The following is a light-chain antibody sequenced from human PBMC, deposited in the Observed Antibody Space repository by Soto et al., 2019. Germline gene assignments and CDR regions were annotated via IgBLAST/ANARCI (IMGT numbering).Light chain of an antibody. V-gene: IGKV3D-15*01. Sequence: EIVMTQSPATLSVSPGERATLSCRASQSVDSNLAWYQQTPGQAPRLLIYGASTRATGIPARFSGSGSGTEFTLTIGSLQSEDFAVYYCQQYDXWLGTFGQGTKEDIK. J-gene: IGKJ1*01. CDR3: QQYDXWLGT. CDR1: QSVDSN. CDR2: GAS.